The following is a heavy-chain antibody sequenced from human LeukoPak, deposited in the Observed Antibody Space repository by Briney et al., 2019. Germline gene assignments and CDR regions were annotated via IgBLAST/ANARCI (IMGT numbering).Heavy chain of an antibody. Sequence: GGSLRLSCAASGFTFSHYNMNWVRQAPGKGLEWVSYISPSGSTTHYADSVKGRFTISRDNAKNSLYLQMNSLRAEDTAVYFCARGLFWTDNGWFFGYWGQGTLITVSS. CDR3: ARGLFWTDNGWFFGY. J-gene: IGHJ4*02. CDR2: ISPSGSTT. V-gene: IGHV3-48*03. CDR1: GFTFSHYN. D-gene: IGHD3/OR15-3a*01.